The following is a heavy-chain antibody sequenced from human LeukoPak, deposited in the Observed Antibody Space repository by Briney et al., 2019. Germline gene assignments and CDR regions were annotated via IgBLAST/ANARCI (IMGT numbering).Heavy chain of an antibody. Sequence: ASVKVSCKAAGYTFGNYGIKWVRQAPGQGLEWMGWINPNSGGTNYAQKFQGRVTMTRDTSISTAYMELSRLRSDDTAVYYCARARWLQLNYWGQGTLVTVSS. D-gene: IGHD5-24*01. J-gene: IGHJ4*02. CDR2: INPNSGGT. V-gene: IGHV1-2*02. CDR1: GYTFGNYG. CDR3: ARARWLQLNY.